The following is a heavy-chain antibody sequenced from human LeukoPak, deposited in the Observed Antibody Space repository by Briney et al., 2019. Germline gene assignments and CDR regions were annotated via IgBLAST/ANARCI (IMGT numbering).Heavy chain of an antibody. Sequence: QSGGSLRLSCAASGFTVSSNYMSWVRQAPGKGLEWVSVIYSGGSTYYADSVKGRFTISRDTSKNTLYLQMNSLRAEDTAVYYCTRVSTLAYCGGVCYCDSWGQGTLVTVSS. J-gene: IGHJ5*01. CDR2: IYSGGST. CDR3: TRVSTLAYCGGVCYCDS. CDR1: GFTVSSNY. D-gene: IGHD2-21*02. V-gene: IGHV3-53*01.